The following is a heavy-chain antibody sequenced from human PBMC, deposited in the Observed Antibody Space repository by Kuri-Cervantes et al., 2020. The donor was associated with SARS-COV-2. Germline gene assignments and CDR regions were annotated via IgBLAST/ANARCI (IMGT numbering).Heavy chain of an antibody. D-gene: IGHD1-26*01. CDR1: GFTFSSYG. Sequence: GESLKISCAASGFTFSSYGMHWVRQAPGKGLEWVAVIWYDGSNKYYADSVKGRFTISRDNSKNTLYLQMNSLRAEDTAVYYCARGRRELGVSYYYYMDVWGKGTTVTVSS. CDR2: IWYDGSNK. CDR3: ARGRRELGVSYYYYMDV. V-gene: IGHV3-33*08. J-gene: IGHJ6*03.